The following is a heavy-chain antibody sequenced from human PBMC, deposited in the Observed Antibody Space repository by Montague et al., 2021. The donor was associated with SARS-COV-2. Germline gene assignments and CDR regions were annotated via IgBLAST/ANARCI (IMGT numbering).Heavy chain of an antibody. V-gene: IGHV3-33*01. D-gene: IGHD2-21*02. CDR2: IWYDGSNK. J-gene: IGHJ4*02. CDR3: ARETNCGGDCPLGY. Sequence: SLRLSCAASGFTFSSYGMHWVRQAPGKGLEWVAVIWYDGSNKYYADSVKGRFTISRDNSKNTLYLQMNSLRAEDTAVYYCARETNCGGDCPLGYWGQGTLVTVSS. CDR1: GFTFSSYG.